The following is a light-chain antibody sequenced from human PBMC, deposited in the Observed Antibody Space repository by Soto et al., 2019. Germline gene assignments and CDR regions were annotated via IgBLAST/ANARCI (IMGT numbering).Light chain of an antibody. CDR2: SNN. V-gene: IGLV1-44*01. CDR1: SSNIGSNT. CDR3: AAWDDSLNGQGV. J-gene: IGLJ2*01. Sequence: QSVLTQPPSASGTPGQRVTISCSGSSSNIGSNTVNWYQQLPGTAPKLLIYSNNQRPPGVPDRFSGSKSGTSASLAISGLQSEDEADYYCAAWDDSLNGQGVFGGGTKLTVL.